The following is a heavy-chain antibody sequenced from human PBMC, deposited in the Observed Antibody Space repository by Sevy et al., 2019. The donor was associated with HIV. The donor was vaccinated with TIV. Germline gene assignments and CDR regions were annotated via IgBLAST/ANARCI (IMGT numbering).Heavy chain of an antibody. J-gene: IGHJ4*02. V-gene: IGHV6-1*01. CDR1: GYSVSSNSAS. CDR3: ARAPEGYFYDSSGYWDY. D-gene: IGHD3-22*01. CDR2: TYHRSKWYN. Sequence: QSQTLSLTCAISGYSVSSNSASWNWIRQSPSRGLEWLGRTYHRSKWYNDYAVSVKSRITINPDTSKNQFSLQLNSVTPEDTAVYYCARAPEGYFYDSSGYWDYWGQGTLVTVSS.